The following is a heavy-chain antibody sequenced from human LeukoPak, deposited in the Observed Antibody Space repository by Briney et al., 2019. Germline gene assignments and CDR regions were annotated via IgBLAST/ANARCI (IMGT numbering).Heavy chain of an antibody. J-gene: IGHJ6*03. CDR1: GGTFSSYA. V-gene: IGHV1-69*06. CDR3: ARGVRGVAATRRDYYYYYFMDV. Sequence: ASVKVSCKASGGTFSSYAISWVRQAPGQGLERMGGIIPIFGTANYAQKFQGRVTITADKSTSTAYMELSSLRSEDTAVYYCARGVRGVAATRRDYYYYYFMDVWGKGTPVTVSS. D-gene: IGHD3-10*01. CDR2: IIPIFGTA.